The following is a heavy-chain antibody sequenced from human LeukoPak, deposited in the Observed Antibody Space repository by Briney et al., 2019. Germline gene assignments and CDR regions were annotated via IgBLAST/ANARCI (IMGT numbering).Heavy chain of an antibody. Sequence: SETLSLTCTVSGGSISIDTNYWGWIRQPPGKGLEWIGSISFSGTTYYSPSLKSRVTISVDTSKNQFSLKLSSVTAADTAVYYCARHGTGYYPNWFDPWGQGTLVTVSS. D-gene: IGHD3/OR15-3a*01. V-gene: IGHV4-39*01. CDR1: GGSISIDTNY. CDR2: ISFSGTT. CDR3: ARHGTGYYPNWFDP. J-gene: IGHJ5*02.